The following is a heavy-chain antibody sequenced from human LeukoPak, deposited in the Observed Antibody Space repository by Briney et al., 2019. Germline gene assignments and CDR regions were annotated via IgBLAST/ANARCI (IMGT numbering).Heavy chain of an antibody. V-gene: IGHV1-69*13. CDR1: GGTFSSYA. J-gene: IGHJ6*03. CDR3: ARSPTLSSSSSYYYYYYMDV. CDR2: IIPIFGTA. Sequence: EASVTVSCTASGGTFSSYAISWVRQAPGQGLEWMGGIIPIFGTANYAQKFQGRVTITADESTSTAYMELSSLRSEDTAVYYCARSPTLSSSSSYYYYYYMDVWGKGTTVTVSS. D-gene: IGHD6-6*01.